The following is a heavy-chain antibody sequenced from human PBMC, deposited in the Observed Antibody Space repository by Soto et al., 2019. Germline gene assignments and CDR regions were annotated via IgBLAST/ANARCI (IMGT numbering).Heavy chain of an antibody. CDR2: IIPIFGTA. D-gene: IGHD2-2*01. CDR1: GGTFSSYA. V-gene: IGHV1-69*13. J-gene: IGHJ6*01. Sequence: ASVKVSCKASGGTFSSYAISWVRQAPGQGLEWMGGIIPIFGTANYAQKFQGRVTITADESTSTAYMELSSLRSEDTAVYYCARGYCSSTSCYASYYYYDMDVWGQGITVTVSS. CDR3: ARGYCSSTSCYASYYYYDMDV.